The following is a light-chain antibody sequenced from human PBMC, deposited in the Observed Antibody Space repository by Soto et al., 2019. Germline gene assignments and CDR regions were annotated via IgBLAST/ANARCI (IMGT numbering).Light chain of an antibody. CDR3: QQYNSYSWT. J-gene: IGKJ1*01. Sequence: DIQMTQSPSTLSASVGDRVTITCQASQNINNYLNWYQQKPGKAPKLLIYDASSLESGVPSRFSGSGSGTEFTLTISSLQPDDFATYYCQQYNSYSWTFGQGTKVDIK. CDR1: QNINNY. CDR2: DAS. V-gene: IGKV1-5*01.